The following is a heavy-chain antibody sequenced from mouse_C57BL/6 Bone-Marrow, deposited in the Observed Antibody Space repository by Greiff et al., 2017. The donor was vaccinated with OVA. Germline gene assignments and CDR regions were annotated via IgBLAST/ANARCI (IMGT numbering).Heavy chain of an antibody. CDR2: IYPRSGNT. J-gene: IGHJ1*03. V-gene: IGHV1-81*01. CDR3: ARRGYYYGPWYFDV. D-gene: IGHD1-1*01. Sequence: VNVVESGAELARPGASVKLSCKASGYTFTSYGISWVKQRTGQGLEWIGEIYPRSGNTYYNEKFKGKATLTADKSSSTAYMELRSLTSEDSAVYFCARRGYYYGPWYFDVWGTGTTVTVSS. CDR1: GYTFTSYG.